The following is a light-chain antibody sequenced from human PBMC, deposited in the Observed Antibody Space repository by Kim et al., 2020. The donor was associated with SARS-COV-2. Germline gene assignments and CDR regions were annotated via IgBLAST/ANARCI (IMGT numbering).Light chain of an antibody. Sequence: QLVLTQPPSASASLGASVTLTCTLSSGYSNYKVDWYHQRPGKGPRFVMRVGTGGIVGSKGDGIPDRFSVLGSGLNRYLTIKNIQEEDEGDFHCGADHGSGSKFVYVFGSGTKVTVL. CDR1: SGYSNYK. V-gene: IGLV9-49*01. CDR3: GADHGSGSKFVYV. CDR2: VGTGGIVG. J-gene: IGLJ1*01.